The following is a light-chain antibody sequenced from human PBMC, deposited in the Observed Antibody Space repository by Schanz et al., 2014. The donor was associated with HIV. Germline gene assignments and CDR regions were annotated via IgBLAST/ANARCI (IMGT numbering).Light chain of an antibody. V-gene: IGLV2-8*01. CDR2: EVT. J-gene: IGLJ3*02. CDR1: SSDVGGYNY. CDR3: AAWDDSLNGWV. Sequence: QSALTQPPSASGSPGQSVTISCTGTSSDVGGYNYVSWYQQHPGKAPKLMIYEVTKRPSGVPDRFSGSESGTSASLAISGLQSEDEGDYYCAAWDDSLNGWVFGGGTKLTVL.